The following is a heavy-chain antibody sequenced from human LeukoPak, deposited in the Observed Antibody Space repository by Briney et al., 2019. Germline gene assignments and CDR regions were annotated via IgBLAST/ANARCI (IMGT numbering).Heavy chain of an antibody. V-gene: IGHV3-7*01. D-gene: IGHD6-13*01. CDR2: IKQDGSEK. CDR3: ARDQQYFDY. CDR1: GFTFSSYG. J-gene: IGHJ4*02. Sequence: GGSLRLSCAASGFTFSSYGMHWVRQAPGKGLEWVANIKQDGSEKYYVDSVKGRFTISRDNAKNSLYLQMNSLRAEDTAVYYCARDQQYFDYWGQGTLVTVSS.